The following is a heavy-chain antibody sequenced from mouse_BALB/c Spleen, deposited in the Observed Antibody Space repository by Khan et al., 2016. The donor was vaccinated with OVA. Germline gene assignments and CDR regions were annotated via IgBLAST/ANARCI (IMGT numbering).Heavy chain of an antibody. Sequence: VQLQESGPGLVQPSQSLSITCTVSDFSLITYGVHWVRQSLGKGLEWLGVIWSDGSTDYNAAFIFRLSITKDNPKSQAFFKMNSLQADDTAIYYCTRNSFRYDFTYWGRGTLVTVSA. V-gene: IGHV2-2*01. CDR1: DFSLITYG. CDR2: IWSDGST. D-gene: IGHD2-12*01. J-gene: IGHJ3*01. CDR3: TRNSFRYDFTY.